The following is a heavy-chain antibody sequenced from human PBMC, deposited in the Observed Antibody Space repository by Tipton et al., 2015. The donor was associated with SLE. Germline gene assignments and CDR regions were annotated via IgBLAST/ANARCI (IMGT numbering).Heavy chain of an antibody. J-gene: IGHJ4*02. CDR3: TRGIDPGSSRISDY. D-gene: IGHD2-15*01. Sequence: SLRLSCVASGFNFGAFWMHCVRQAPGTGLVWISRTNQDGAIRSYEDSVKGRFIISRDNSKSTLYLQMNNVRVEDTALYYCTRGIDPGSSRISDYWGQGTMVSVSS. CDR2: TNQDGAIR. V-gene: IGHV3-74*01. CDR1: GFNFGAFW.